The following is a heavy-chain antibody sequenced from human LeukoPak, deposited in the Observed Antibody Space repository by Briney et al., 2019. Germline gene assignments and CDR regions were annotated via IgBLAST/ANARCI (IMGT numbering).Heavy chain of an antibody. CDR3: AGDRYSSGYYKY. CDR1: GFSVSSNY. V-gene: IGHV3-53*01. CDR2: IWSGGIT. D-gene: IGHD6-19*01. J-gene: IGHJ4*02. Sequence: GGSLRLSCAASGFSVSSNYMSWVRQAPGKGLEWVSVIWSGGITSYADSAKGRFTISRDKSENTLYLQMNSLRADDTAVYYCAGDRYSSGYYKYWGQGTLVTVSS.